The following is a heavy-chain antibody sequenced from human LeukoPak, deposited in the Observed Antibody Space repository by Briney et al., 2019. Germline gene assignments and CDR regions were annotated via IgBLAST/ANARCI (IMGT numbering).Heavy chain of an antibody. CDR1: GFTFSSYA. J-gene: IGHJ6*02. D-gene: IGHD4-17*01. CDR2: STGSGGTT. Sequence: PGGSLRLSCAASGFTFSSYAMHWVRQAPGKGLEWVSASTGSGGTTYYADSVMGRFTISRDNSKNTLYLQMNSLRAEDTAVYYCAKLQSDGLRTYYGMDVWGQGTTVTVSS. CDR3: AKLQSDGLRTYYGMDV. V-gene: IGHV3-23*01.